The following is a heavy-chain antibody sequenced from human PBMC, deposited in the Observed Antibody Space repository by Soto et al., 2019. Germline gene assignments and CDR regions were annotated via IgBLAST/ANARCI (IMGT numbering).Heavy chain of an antibody. J-gene: IGHJ4*02. CDR1: GGTFSSYA. CDR2: IIPIFGTA. Sequence: SVKVSCKASGGTFSSYAISWVRQAPGQGLEWMGGIIPIFGTANYAQKFQGRVMITADKSTSTGDMELSSLRSEDTAVYYCARVRDSGSYRRILDYWGQGTLVTVSS. CDR3: ARVRDSGSYRRILDY. V-gene: IGHV1-69*06. D-gene: IGHD1-26*01.